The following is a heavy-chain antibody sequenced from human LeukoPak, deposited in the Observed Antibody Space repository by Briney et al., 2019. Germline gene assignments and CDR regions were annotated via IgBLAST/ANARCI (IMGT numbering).Heavy chain of an antibody. Sequence: GGSLRLSYAASGFTFDDYTMHWVRQAPGKGLEWVSLISWDGGSTYYADSVKGRFTISRDNAKNSLYLQMNSLRVEDTAFYYCAKDNRRHYTSGPNPDSLHWGQGALVTVSS. CDR1: GFTFDDYT. J-gene: IGHJ4*02. CDR2: ISWDGGST. V-gene: IGHV3-43*01. CDR3: AKDNRRHYTSGPNPDSLH. D-gene: IGHD6-19*01.